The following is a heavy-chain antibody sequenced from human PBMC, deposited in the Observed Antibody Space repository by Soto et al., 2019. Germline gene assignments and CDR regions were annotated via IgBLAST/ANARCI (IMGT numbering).Heavy chain of an antibody. J-gene: IGHJ1*01. V-gene: IGHV1-46*01. D-gene: IGHD3-3*01. CDR2: INPSGGST. CDR1: GYTFTSYY. CDR3: ARELRFLEWLYEYFQH. Sequence: ASAKVSCKASGYTFTSYYMHWVRQAPGQGLEWMGIINPSGGSTSYAQKFQGRVTMTRDTSTSTVYMELSSLRSEDTAVYYCARELRFLEWLYEYFQHWGQGTLVTVSS.